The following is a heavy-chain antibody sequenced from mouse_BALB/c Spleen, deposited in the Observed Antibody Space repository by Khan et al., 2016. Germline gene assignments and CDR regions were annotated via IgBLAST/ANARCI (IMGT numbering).Heavy chain of an antibody. CDR2: IWGGGST. V-gene: IGHV2-6-5*01. CDR1: GFSLTDYG. Sequence: QVQPKESGPGLVAPSQSLSITCTVPGFSLTDYGLSWIRQPPGKGLEWLGVIWGGGSTYYYSALKSRLSISKDNSKSQVFLKMNSLQTDDTAMYYCAKHGLRYYAMDYWGQGTSVTVSS. CDR3: AKHGLRYYAMDY. J-gene: IGHJ4*01.